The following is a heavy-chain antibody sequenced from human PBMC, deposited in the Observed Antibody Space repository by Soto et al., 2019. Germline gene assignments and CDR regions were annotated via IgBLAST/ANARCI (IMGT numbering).Heavy chain of an antibody. D-gene: IGHD6-13*01. J-gene: IGHJ4*02. CDR3: AHTRSPLRIAAAGREFDY. CDR1: GFSLSTSGVG. V-gene: IGHV2-5*01. Sequence: SGPTLVNPTQTLTLTCTFSGFSLSTSGVGVGWIRQPPGKALEWLALIYWNDDKRYSPSLKSRLTITKDTSKNQVVLTMTNMDPVDTAAHYCAHTRSPLRIAAAGREFDYWGQGTLVTVSS. CDR2: IYWNDDK.